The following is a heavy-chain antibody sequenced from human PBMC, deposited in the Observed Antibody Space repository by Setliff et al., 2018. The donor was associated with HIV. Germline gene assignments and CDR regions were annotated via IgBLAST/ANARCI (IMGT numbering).Heavy chain of an antibody. D-gene: IGHD3-22*01. Sequence: GASVKVSCKTSGYTFTLFYIHWVRQAPGQGLEWMGMINPSDGVTTLAQKFQDRVTLTRDTSTSTVHMDLSSLRSDDTAIYYCAKCSEMLGTPATSSGYYCGWFDPWGQGTLVTVSS. CDR2: INPSDGVT. CDR3: AKCSEMLGTPATSSGYYCGWFDP. J-gene: IGHJ5*02. V-gene: IGHV1-46*01. CDR1: GYTFTLFY.